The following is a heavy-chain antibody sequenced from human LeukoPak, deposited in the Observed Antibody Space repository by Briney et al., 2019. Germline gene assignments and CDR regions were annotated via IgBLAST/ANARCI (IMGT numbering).Heavy chain of an antibody. J-gene: IGHJ4*02. D-gene: IGHD3-9*01. CDR2: LSHSGST. CDR3: ARTQRPYQILTGYAYYFDY. Sequence: SETLSLTCTVSAYSISSGYYWGWIRQPPGKGLEWIGSLSHSGSTYYNPSLKSRVTISVDTSKNQFSLKLSSVTAADTAVYYCARTQRPYQILTGYAYYFDYWGQGTLVTVSS. CDR1: AYSISSGYY. V-gene: IGHV4-38-2*02.